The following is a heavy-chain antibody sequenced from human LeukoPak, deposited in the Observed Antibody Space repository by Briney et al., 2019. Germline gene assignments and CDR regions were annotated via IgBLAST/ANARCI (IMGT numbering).Heavy chain of an antibody. D-gene: IGHD3-22*01. Sequence: GGSLRLSCAASGFTFSSYGMHWVRQAPGKGLEWVAFIRYDGSNKYYADPVKGRFTISRDNSKNTLYLQMNSLRAEDTAVYYCAKDTYDSSGYYRLDYWGQGTLVTVSS. CDR2: IRYDGSNK. CDR3: AKDTYDSSGYYRLDY. CDR1: GFTFSSYG. V-gene: IGHV3-30*02. J-gene: IGHJ4*02.